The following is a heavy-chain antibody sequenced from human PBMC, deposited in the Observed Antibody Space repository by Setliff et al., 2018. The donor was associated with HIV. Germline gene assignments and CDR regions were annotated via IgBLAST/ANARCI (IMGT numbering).Heavy chain of an antibody. D-gene: IGHD7-27*01. Sequence: SETLSLTCTVSGGSIENLYWTWIRQPSGRGLEWIGYVYSTGSTKYNPSLKSRATLSDDTSKNQISLTLTSVSAADTAVYYCASTSMGMTRKPIWYYHMDVWGHGITVTVSS. CDR1: GGSIENLY. J-gene: IGHJ6*03. CDR2: VYSTGST. CDR3: ASTSMGMTRKPIWYYHMDV. V-gene: IGHV4-59*11.